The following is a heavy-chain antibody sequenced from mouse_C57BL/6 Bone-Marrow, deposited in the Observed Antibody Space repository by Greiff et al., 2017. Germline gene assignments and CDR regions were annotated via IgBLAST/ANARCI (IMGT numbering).Heavy chain of an antibody. CDR3: ARLGYY. CDR1: GYAFSSSW. J-gene: IGHJ2*01. Sequence: QVQLKESGPELVKPGASVKISCKASGYAFSSSWMNWVKQRPGKGLEWIGRIYPGDGDTNYNGKFKGKATLTADKSASTAYMQLSSLTSEDSAVYFCARLGYYWGQGTTLTVSS. D-gene: IGHD4-1*01. CDR2: IYPGDGDT. V-gene: IGHV1-82*01.